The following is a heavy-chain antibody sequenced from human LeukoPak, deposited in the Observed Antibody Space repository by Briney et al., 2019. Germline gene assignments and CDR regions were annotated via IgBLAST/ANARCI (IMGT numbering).Heavy chain of an antibody. J-gene: IGHJ4*02. CDR3: AKDIGAVAGFFDY. D-gene: IGHD6-19*01. CDR2: ISWNSSSI. Sequence: PGGSLRLSCAASGFTFDDYAMHWVRQAPGKGLEWVSGISWNSSSIGYADSVKGRFTISRDNAKNSLYLQMNSLRAEDTALYYCAKDIGAVAGFFDYWGQGTLVTVSS. V-gene: IGHV3-9*01. CDR1: GFTFDDYA.